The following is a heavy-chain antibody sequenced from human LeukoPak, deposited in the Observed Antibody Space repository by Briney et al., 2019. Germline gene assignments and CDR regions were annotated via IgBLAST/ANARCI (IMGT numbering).Heavy chain of an antibody. D-gene: IGHD6-13*01. J-gene: IGHJ6*02. CDR3: ARVPGIAAAGIGYYYYGMDV. CDR2: IGTAGDT. CDR1: GFTFSSYD. Sequence: GGSLRLSCAASGFTFSSYDMHWVRQATGKGLEWVSAIGTAGDTYYPGSVKGRFTISRENAKNSLYLQMNSLRAGDTAVYYCARVPGIAAAGIGYYYYGMDVWGQGTTATVSS. V-gene: IGHV3-13*01.